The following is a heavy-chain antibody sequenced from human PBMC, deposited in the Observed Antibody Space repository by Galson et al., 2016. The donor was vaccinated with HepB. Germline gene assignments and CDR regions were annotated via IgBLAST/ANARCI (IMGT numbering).Heavy chain of an antibody. D-gene: IGHD3-10*01. CDR1: GCTFTSYA. CDR3: ASGMLYYNDDAFDL. CDR2: FIPIFDTT. J-gene: IGHJ3*01. V-gene: IGHV1-69*06. Sequence: SVRVSCKASGCTFTSYALSWVRQAPGQGLERIGGFIPIFDTTTYAEKFQGRVTMTEDTSADTAYMELSSLRSGDTAVYYCASGMLYYNDDAFDLWGQGTMVTVSS.